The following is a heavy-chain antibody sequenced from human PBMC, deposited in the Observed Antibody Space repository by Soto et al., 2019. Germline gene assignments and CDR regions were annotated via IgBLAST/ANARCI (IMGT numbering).Heavy chain of an antibody. CDR1: GFTLSSYW. CDR3: AIVSVGGYDYAY. CDR2: INSDGSTT. J-gene: IGHJ4*02. V-gene: IGHV3-74*01. D-gene: IGHD5-12*01. Sequence: EVQLVESGGGLVQPGGSLRLSCAASGFTLSSYWMHWVRQAPGKGLVWVSRINSDGSTTTYADSVKGRFTISRDIAKNTLYLQMTGVRAEDTSVYYCAIVSVGGYDYAYWGQGTLVTVSS.